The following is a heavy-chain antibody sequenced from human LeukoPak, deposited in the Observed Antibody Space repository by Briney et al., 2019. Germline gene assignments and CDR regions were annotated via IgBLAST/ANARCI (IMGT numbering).Heavy chain of an antibody. V-gene: IGHV3-74*01. D-gene: IGHD3-3*01. CDR1: GFTFSSYW. Sequence: GGSLRLSCAVSGFTFSSYWMHWVRQAPGKGLVWVSRIDRDGSRINYADSVKGRFTISRDNAKNSLYLQMNSLRAEDTALYHCARAVYYDFWSGSPDDAFDIWGQGTMVTVSS. CDR3: ARAVYYDFWSGSPDDAFDI. CDR2: IDRDGSRI. J-gene: IGHJ3*02.